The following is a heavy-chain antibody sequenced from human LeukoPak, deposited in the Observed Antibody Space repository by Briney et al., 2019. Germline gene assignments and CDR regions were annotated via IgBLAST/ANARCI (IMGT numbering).Heavy chain of an antibody. Sequence: GASVKVSCKASGGTFSSYAISWVRQAPGQGLEWMGRIIPILGIANYAQKFQGRVTITADKSTSAAYMELSSLRSEDTAVYYCAREQLVRIYHSNWFDPWGQGTLVTVSS. V-gene: IGHV1-69*04. CDR3: AREQLVRIYHSNWFDP. J-gene: IGHJ5*02. D-gene: IGHD6-6*01. CDR2: IIPILGIA. CDR1: GGTFSSYA.